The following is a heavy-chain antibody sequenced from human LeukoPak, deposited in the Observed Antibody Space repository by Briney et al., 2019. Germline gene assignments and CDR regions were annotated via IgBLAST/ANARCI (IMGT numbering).Heavy chain of an antibody. CDR2: IYPGDSDT. CDR3: ARTFVAAGRGLYYMDV. J-gene: IGHJ6*03. CDR1: GYSFTSYW. V-gene: IGHV5-51*01. Sequence: GESLKISCKGSGYSFTSYWIGWVRQMPGKGLEWMGIIYPGDSDTRYSPSFQGQVTISADKSISTAYLQWSSLKASDTAMYYCARTFVAAGRGLYYMDVWGKGTTVTISS. D-gene: IGHD6-13*01.